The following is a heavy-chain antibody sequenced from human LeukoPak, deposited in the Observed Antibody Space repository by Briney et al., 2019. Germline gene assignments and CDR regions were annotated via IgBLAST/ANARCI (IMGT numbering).Heavy chain of an antibody. V-gene: IGHV3-66*01. J-gene: IGHJ4*02. CDR1: GFTVSSNY. D-gene: IGHD1-1*01. CDR2: IYSGGST. Sequence: GGSLRLSCAASGFTVSSNYMSWVSQAPGKGLEWVSVIYSGGSTYYADSVKGRFTISRDNSKNTLYLQMNSLRAEDTAVYYCAREVRMSNYFDYWGQGTLVTASS. CDR3: AREVRMSNYFDY.